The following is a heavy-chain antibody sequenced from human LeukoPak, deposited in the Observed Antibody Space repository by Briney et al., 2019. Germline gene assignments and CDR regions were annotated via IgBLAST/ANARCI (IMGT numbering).Heavy chain of an antibody. CDR1: GFTFSSYG. CDR3: GRGVSSGWYSY. D-gene: IGHD6-19*01. CDR2: IWYDGSNK. V-gene: IGHV3-33*01. Sequence: GGSLRLSCAASGFTFSSYGMHWVRQAPGKGLEWVAVIWYDGSNKYYADSVKGRFTISRDNSKNTLYLQMNSLRAEDTAVYYCGRGVSSGWYSYWGQGTLVTVSS. J-gene: IGHJ4*02.